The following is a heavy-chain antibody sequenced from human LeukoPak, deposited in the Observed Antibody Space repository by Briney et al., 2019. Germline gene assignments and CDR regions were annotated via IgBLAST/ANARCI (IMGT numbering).Heavy chain of an antibody. CDR3: ARENFSGSYASYFDL. CDR2: ISAYNGNT. J-gene: IGHJ2*01. Sequence: ASVKVSCKASGYTFTSYGISWVRQAPGQGLEWMGWISAYNGNTNYAQKLQGRVTMTTDTSTSTVYMELRSLRSDDTAVYYCARENFSGSYASYFDLWGRGTLVTVSS. V-gene: IGHV1-18*01. CDR1: GYTFTSYG. D-gene: IGHD1-26*01.